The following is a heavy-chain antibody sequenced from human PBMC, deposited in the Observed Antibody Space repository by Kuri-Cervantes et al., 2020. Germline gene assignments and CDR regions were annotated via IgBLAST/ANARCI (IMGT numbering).Heavy chain of an antibody. CDR3: ARSGYSGYDFEGTYYYYYMNV. D-gene: IGHD5-12*01. CDR1: GFTFSSYW. Sequence: GGSLRLSCAASGFTFSSYWMSWVRQAPGKGLEWVSTIRGTGTSTYYADSVKGRFTVSRDNSKNTLYLQMNSLRAEDTAVYYCARSGYSGYDFEGTYYYYYMNVWGKGTTVTVSS. CDR2: IRGTGTST. J-gene: IGHJ6*03. V-gene: IGHV3-23*01.